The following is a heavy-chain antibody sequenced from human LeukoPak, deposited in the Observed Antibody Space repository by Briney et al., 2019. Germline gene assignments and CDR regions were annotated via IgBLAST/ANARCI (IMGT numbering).Heavy chain of an antibody. J-gene: IGHJ4*02. CDR3: ASHYYVSYFDY. Sequence: GGSLRLSCAASGFTVSSNYMSWVRQAPGKGLEWVSVIYSGGSTYYADSVKGRFTISRDNSKNTLYLQMNSLGAEDTAVYYCASHYYVSYFDYWGQGTLVTVSS. V-gene: IGHV3-53*01. CDR2: IYSGGST. D-gene: IGHD3-10*02. CDR1: GFTVSSNY.